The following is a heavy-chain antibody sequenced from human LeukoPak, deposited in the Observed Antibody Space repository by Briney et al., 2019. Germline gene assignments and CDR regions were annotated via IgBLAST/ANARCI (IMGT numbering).Heavy chain of an antibody. CDR2: IYPGDSDS. CDR3: ARSTSGSFDS. D-gene: IGHD3-10*01. Sequence: GESLKISSKASGYSFTDYWIGWVRQMPGKGLEWMAIIYPGDSDSRYTYSPSFQGQVTISADKSISTAYLQWSSLKASDTAMYYCARSTSGSFDSWGQGTPVTVSS. J-gene: IGHJ4*02. V-gene: IGHV5-51*01. CDR1: GYSFTDYW.